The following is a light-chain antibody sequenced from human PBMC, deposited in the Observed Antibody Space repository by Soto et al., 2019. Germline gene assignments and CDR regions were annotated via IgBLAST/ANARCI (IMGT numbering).Light chain of an antibody. CDR2: DAS. V-gene: IGKV3-11*01. CDR3: QQRSNWPPTWT. J-gene: IGKJ1*01. Sequence: EIVLTQSPATLSLSPGERATLSCRASQSVSSYLAWYQQKPGQAPRLLIYDASNRATGIPARFSGSGSGTDFTLTFSSLELEDFAVYYCQQRSNWPPTWTFGQGTKVDIK. CDR1: QSVSSY.